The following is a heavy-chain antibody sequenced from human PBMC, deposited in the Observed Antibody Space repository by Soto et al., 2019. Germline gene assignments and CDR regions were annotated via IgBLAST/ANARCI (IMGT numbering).Heavy chain of an antibody. CDR3: ARRDVAKKYFDQ. CDR2: IYPGDSDT. Sequence: EVQLVQSGAEVKKPGESLKISCKGSGYSFTNYWIGWVRQMSGNGLEWIGIIYPGDSDTNYSPSFQGQVTISADKSISTAYLQWSRLKASDSAMYVCARRDVAKKYFDQWGQGTMVTFSS. CDR1: GYSFTNYW. J-gene: IGHJ4*02. D-gene: IGHD5-12*01. V-gene: IGHV5-51*03.